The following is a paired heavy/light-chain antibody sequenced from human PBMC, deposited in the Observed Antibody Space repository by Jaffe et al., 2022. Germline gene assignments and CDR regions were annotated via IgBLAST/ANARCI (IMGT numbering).Light chain of an antibody. CDR1: QSLVHSDGNNY. V-gene: IGKV2-30*02. CDR2: EAS. J-gene: IGKJ1*01. CDR3: LQGTHWPPV. Sequence: DVVMTQSPLSLPVTLGQPASISCRSSQSLVHSDGNNYLIWFHQKPGQSPRRLIYEASKRDSGVPDRFSGSGSGTAFTLEISRVEAEDVGLYYCLQGTHWPPVFGQGTKVEIK.
Heavy chain of an antibody. CDR1: GYKFSGYY. J-gene: IGHJ4*02. CDR2: FNPHSGGA. Sequence: QVQLVQSGAEVKKPGASVKVSCMASGYKFSGYYIHWVRQAPGQGLEWMGRFNPHSGGASYARKFQGRVTMTGDTSISTAYMELSSLRSDDTAVYYCAKDTVSPALFDDLWTVHVEDNWGQGSLVIVSS. V-gene: IGHV1-2*06. D-gene: IGHD3-9*01. CDR3: AKDTVSPALFDDLWTVHVEDN.